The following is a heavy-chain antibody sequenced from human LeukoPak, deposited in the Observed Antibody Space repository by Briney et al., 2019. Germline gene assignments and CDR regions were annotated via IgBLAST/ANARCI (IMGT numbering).Heavy chain of an antibody. Sequence: SETLSLTCAVPNGSFSGYFWSWLRQPPGKGLECIGDINHSGSSHYNPSLKNRAVISIDTSKHEFSLRLTSVTTADQAVYYCARGRGYNWDQIYFVYWGHGTLVTVSS. CDR1: NGSFSGYF. CDR3: ARGRGYNWDQIYFVY. J-gene: IGHJ4*01. D-gene: IGHD1-20*01. CDR2: INHSGSS. V-gene: IGHV4-34*01.